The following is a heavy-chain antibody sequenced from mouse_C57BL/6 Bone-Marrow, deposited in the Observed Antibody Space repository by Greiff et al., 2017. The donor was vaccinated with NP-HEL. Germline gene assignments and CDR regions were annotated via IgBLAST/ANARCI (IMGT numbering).Heavy chain of an antibody. Sequence: EVKLVESGGGLVQPGGSMKLSCVASGFTFSDYWMNWVRQSPEKGLEWLAQIRLKSDNYATHYAESVKGRFTISRDDSKSSVYLQMSNLRSEDTGIYYCSDITRDFDFWGQGTTLTVSS. CDR1: GFTFSDYW. J-gene: IGHJ2*01. V-gene: IGHV6-3*01. CDR3: SDITRDFDF. CDR2: IRLKSDNYAT. D-gene: IGHD1-1*01.